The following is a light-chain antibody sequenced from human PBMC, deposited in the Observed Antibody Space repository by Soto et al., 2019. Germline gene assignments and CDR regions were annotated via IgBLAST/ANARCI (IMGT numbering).Light chain of an antibody. Sequence: EIQMTQSPSTLSGSVEDRVTITCRASQTISSWLAWYQQKPGKAPKLLIYKASTLKSGVPSRFSGSGSGTEFTVTISSLQSEDFAVYYCQQYNNWWTFGQGTKVDI. CDR2: KAS. CDR3: QQYNNWWT. J-gene: IGKJ1*01. V-gene: IGKV1-5*03. CDR1: QTISSW.